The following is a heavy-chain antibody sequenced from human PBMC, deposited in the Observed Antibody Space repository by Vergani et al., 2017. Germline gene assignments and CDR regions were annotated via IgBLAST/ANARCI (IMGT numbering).Heavy chain of an antibody. CDR2: ISSSGSTI. V-gene: IGHV3-11*01. Sequence: QVQLVESGGGLVKPGGSLRLSCAASGFTFSDYYMSWIRPAPGKGLEWVSYISSSGSTIYYADSVKGRFTISRDNAKNSLYLQMNSLRAEDTAVYYCASLGGGWVGAELTADYYDGMDVWGQGTTVTVSS. CDR3: ASLGGGWVGAELTADYYDGMDV. J-gene: IGHJ6*02. D-gene: IGHD1-26*01. CDR1: GFTFSDYY.